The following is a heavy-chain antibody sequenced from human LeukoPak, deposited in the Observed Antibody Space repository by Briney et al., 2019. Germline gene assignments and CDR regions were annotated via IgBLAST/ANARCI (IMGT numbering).Heavy chain of an antibody. CDR3: ARDLATSGTYAFDI. D-gene: IGHD6-13*01. V-gene: IGHV1-3*01. J-gene: IGHJ3*02. CDR2: INAGNGNT. CDR1: GYTFTTYI. Sequence: ASVKVSCKASGYTFTTYIMHWVRQAPGQRLEWMGWINAGNGNTKYSQKFQGRVTITRDTSASTAYMELSSLRSEDTAVYYCARDLATSGTYAFDIWGQGTLVTVSS.